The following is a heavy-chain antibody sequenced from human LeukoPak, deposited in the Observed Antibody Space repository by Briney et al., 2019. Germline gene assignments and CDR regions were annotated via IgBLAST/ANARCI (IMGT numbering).Heavy chain of an antibody. V-gene: IGHV3-23*01. CDR2: IGGSGANT. CDR1: AFTSSSYA. Sequence: GGSLRLSCAASAFTSSSYAMSWVRQAPGKGLEWVSAIGGSGANTYYADSVKGRFTISRDNSKNTLYLQMSRLRAEDTAVYYCAKDESDPRMYYFDYWGQGTLVTVSS. CDR3: AKDESDPRMYYFDY. D-gene: IGHD2/OR15-2a*01. J-gene: IGHJ4*02.